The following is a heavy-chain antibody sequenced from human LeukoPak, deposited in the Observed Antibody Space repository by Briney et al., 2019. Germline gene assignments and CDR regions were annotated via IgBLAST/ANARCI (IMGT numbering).Heavy chain of an antibody. V-gene: IGHV4-34*01. CDR3: ARGLYDYYYYYGMDV. Sequence: SETLSLTCAVYGGSFSGYYWSWIRQPPGKGLEWMGEINHSGSTNYNPSLKSRVTISVDTSKNQFSLKLSSVTAADTAVYYCARGLYDYYYYYGMDVWGQGTTVTVSS. CDR2: INHSGST. J-gene: IGHJ6*02. CDR1: GGSFSGYY. D-gene: IGHD2-8*01.